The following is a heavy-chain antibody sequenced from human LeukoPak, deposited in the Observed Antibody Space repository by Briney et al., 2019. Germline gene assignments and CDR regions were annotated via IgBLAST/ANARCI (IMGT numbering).Heavy chain of an antibody. J-gene: IGHJ4*02. CDR2: IKQDGSEK. D-gene: IGHD3-16*02. CDR3: ARDVWGSYRRDYFDY. Sequence: GGSLRLSCAASGFTFSSYWMSWVRQAPGKGLEWVANIKQDGSEKYYVDSVKGRFTISRDNAKNSLYLQMNRLRAEDTAVYYCARDVWGSYRRDYFDYWGQGTLVTVSS. V-gene: IGHV3-7*01. CDR1: GFTFSSYW.